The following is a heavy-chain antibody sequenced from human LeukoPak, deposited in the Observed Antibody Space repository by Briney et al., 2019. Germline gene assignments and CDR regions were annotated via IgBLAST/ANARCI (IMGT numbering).Heavy chain of an antibody. J-gene: IGHJ4*02. D-gene: IGHD7-27*01. V-gene: IGHV3-7*01. CDR2: IKQDGSEK. CDR1: GFTFSSYW. Sequence: GGSLRLSCAASGFTFSSYWMSWVRQAPGKGLEWVANIKQDGSEKYYVDSVKGRFTISRDNAKNSLYLQMNSLRADDTAVYYCARDFAQTGDYHHFDYWGQGTPVAVSS. CDR3: ARDFAQTGDYHHFDY.